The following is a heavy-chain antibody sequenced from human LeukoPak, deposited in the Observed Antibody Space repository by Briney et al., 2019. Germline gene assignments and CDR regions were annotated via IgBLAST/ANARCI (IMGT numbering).Heavy chain of an antibody. CDR1: GGAINSYY. CDR2: TYFSAGT. V-gene: IGHV4-59*01. D-gene: IGHD2-21*01. Sequence: SETLSLTCSMSGGAINSYYWSWIRQIPGKGLEWIGNTYFSAGTKYNPSLKSRVTISLDASKSQFSLRLSSVTAADTAVYYCARDRRGLWGMDVWGQGITVIVSS. CDR3: ARDRRGLWGMDV. J-gene: IGHJ6*02.